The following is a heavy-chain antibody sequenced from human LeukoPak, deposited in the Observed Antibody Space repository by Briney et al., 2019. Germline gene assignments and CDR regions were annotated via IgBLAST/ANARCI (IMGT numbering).Heavy chain of an antibody. CDR1: GFTFSDYY. V-gene: IGHV3-33*08. CDR2: IWSDGSNQ. D-gene: IGHD1-26*01. Sequence: GGSLRLSCAASGFTFSDYYMSWIRQAPGKGLEWVAVIWSDGSNQYYADSVRGRFTISRDNSKNMLYLQMNSLRGEDTAVYYCARETRPGSYSYFYGMDVWGQGTTVTVFS. J-gene: IGHJ6*02. CDR3: ARETRPGSYSYFYGMDV.